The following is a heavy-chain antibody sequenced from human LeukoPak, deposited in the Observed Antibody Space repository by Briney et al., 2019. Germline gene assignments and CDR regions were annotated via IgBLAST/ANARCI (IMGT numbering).Heavy chain of an antibody. CDR1: GFTFSIYC. J-gene: IGHJ6*02. Sequence: GGSLRLSCAASGFTFSIYCMHWVRQAPGKGPMWVSRICPDGTVTNYADSVKARFSISRDNAKNTLYLQMNSLRAEDTAVYYCARDAVDTANAVWGQGTTVTVSS. D-gene: IGHD5-18*01. V-gene: IGHV3-74*01. CDR2: ICPDGTVT. CDR3: ARDAVDTANAV.